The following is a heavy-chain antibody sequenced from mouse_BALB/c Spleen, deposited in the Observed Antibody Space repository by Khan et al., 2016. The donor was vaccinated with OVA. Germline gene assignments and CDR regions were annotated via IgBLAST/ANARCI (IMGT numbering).Heavy chain of an antibody. CDR3: ARGGRSGPAWFAY. J-gene: IGHJ3*01. Sequence: VQLKQSGPGLVKPSQSLSLTCSVTGYSITSGYFWNWIRQFPGNKLEWMGYIRYDGNSNYNPSLKNRISITRDSSKNQFFLKLNSVTPEDTATYYCARGGRSGPAWFAYWGQGTLVTVSA. V-gene: IGHV3-6*02. D-gene: IGHD3-1*01. CDR1: GYSITSGYF. CDR2: IRYDGNS.